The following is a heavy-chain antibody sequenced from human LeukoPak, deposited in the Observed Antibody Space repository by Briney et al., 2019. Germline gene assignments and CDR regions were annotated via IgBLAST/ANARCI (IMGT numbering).Heavy chain of an antibody. CDR2: IYTSGST. J-gene: IGHJ5*02. D-gene: IGHD2-15*01. CDR1: GGSISSGSYY. Sequence: SQTLSLTCTVSGGSISSGSYYWSWIRQPAGKGLEWIGRIYTSGSTNYNPSLKSRVTMSVDTSKNQFSLKLSSVTAADTAVYYCAREVTVVVVAARARWFDPWGQGTLVTVSS. CDR3: AREVTVVVVAARARWFDP. V-gene: IGHV4-61*02.